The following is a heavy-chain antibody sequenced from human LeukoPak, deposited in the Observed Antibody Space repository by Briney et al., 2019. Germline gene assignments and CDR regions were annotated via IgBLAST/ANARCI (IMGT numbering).Heavy chain of an antibody. D-gene: IGHD2-21*02. Sequence: GASVKVSCKASVYTFTGYYLHWVRQAPGQGLEWMGWNDPNSGGTNYAQKFQGRVTMTRDTSISTAYMELSRLRSDDTAVYYCARGHSDLDYWGQGTLVTVSS. J-gene: IGHJ4*02. CDR2: NDPNSGGT. V-gene: IGHV1-2*02. CDR3: ARGHSDLDY. CDR1: VYTFTGYY.